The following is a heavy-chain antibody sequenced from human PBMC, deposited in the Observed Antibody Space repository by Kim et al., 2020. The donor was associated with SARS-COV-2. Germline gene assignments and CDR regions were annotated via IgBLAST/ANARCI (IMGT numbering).Heavy chain of an antibody. J-gene: IGHJ6*02. CDR1: GYTFTSYY. CDR2: INPSGGST. CDR3: ARDQGKTILAIVVVIDSYYGMDV. D-gene: IGHD3-22*01. Sequence: ASVKVSCKASGYTFTSYYMHWVRQAPGQGLEWMGIINPSGGSTSYAQKFQGRVTMTRDTSTSTVYMELSSLRSEDTAVYYCARDQGKTILAIVVVIDSYYGMDVWGQGTTVTVSS. V-gene: IGHV1-46*01.